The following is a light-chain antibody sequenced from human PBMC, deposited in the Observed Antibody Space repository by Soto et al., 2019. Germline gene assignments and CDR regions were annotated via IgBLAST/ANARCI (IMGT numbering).Light chain of an antibody. CDR3: QQYNKWPLIT. V-gene: IGKV3-15*01. J-gene: IGKJ5*01. Sequence: IMMTQSPATLSVSPGERATLSCRASQSVSSNLAWYQQKPGQAPRLLIYGASTRATGIPARFSGSGSGTEFTLTISSLQSEDFALYYCQQYNKWPLITFGQGTLLEIK. CDR2: GAS. CDR1: QSVSSN.